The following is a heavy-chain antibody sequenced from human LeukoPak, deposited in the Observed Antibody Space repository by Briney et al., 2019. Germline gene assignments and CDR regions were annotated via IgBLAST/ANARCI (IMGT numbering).Heavy chain of an antibody. Sequence: ASVKVSCTASGYTFTGYYMHWVRQAPGQGLEWMGWISAYNGNTNYAQKLQGRVTMTTDTSTSTAYMELRSLRSDDTAVYYCARDQDYYDSSGSDYWGQGTLVTVSS. CDR2: ISAYNGNT. J-gene: IGHJ4*02. CDR3: ARDQDYYDSSGSDY. CDR1: GYTFTGYY. D-gene: IGHD3-22*01. V-gene: IGHV1-18*04.